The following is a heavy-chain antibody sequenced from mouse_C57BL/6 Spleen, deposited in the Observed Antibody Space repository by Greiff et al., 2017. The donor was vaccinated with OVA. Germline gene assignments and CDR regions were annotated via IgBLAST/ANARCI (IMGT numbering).Heavy chain of an antibody. CDR3: ARGGYDGGFAY. CDR2: IDPSDSET. J-gene: IGHJ3*01. D-gene: IGHD2-2*01. CDR1: GYTFTSYW. V-gene: IGHV1-52*01. Sequence: QVQLKQPGAELVRPGSSVKLSCKASGYTFTSYWMHWVKQRPIQGLEWIGNIDPSDSETHYNQKFKDKATLTVDKSSSTAYMQLSSLTSEDSAVYYCARGGYDGGFAYWGQGTLVTVSA.